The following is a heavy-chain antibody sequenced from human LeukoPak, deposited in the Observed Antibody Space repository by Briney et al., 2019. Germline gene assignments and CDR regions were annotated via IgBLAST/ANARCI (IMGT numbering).Heavy chain of an antibody. D-gene: IGHD1-26*01. CDR2: ISSSSSII. CDR1: GFTFSSYS. Sequence: PGGSLRLSCAASGFTFSSYSMNWVRQAPGKGLEWVSYISSSSSIIYYADSVEGRFTISRDNAKNSLYLQMNSLRADDTAVYYCARAAVGGASWGQGTLVTVSS. CDR3: ARAAVGGAS. J-gene: IGHJ5*02. V-gene: IGHV3-48*01.